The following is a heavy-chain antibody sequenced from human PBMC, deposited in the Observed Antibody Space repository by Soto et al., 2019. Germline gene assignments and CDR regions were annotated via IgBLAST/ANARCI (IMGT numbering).Heavy chain of an antibody. V-gene: IGHV3-11*06. CDR1: GFTFSDYY. D-gene: IGHD2-15*01. Sequence: LRLSCAASGFTFSDYYMSWIRQAPGKGLEWVSYISSSSSYTNYADSVKGRFTISRDNAKNSLYLQMNSLRAEDTAVYYCASSKPARLPTFDYWGQGTLVTVSS. CDR2: ISSSSSYT. CDR3: ASSKPARLPTFDY. J-gene: IGHJ4*02.